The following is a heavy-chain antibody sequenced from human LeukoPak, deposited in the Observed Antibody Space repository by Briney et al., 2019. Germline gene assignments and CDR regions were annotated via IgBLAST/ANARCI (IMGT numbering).Heavy chain of an antibody. J-gene: IGHJ6*02. CDR3: VKGYGLYYYYGMDV. CDR2: ISGRGDST. Sequence: PGGSLRLSCADSGFTFSNYAMSWVRQAPGKGLEWVSGISGRGDSTNYADSVKGRFTIARDNSKNTLYLQMNSLRAEDTAVYYCVKGYGLYYYYGMDVWGQGTTVTVSS. D-gene: IGHD4-17*01. V-gene: IGHV3-23*01. CDR1: GFTFSNYA.